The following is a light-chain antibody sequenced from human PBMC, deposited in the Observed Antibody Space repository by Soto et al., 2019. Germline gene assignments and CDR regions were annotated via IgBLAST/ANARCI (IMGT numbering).Light chain of an antibody. CDR3: QSYDSTLSARYV. Sequence: QSVLTQPPSVSGAPGQRVTISCTGSSSNIGANYDVHWYQQRPGTAPKLLIFGNSNRPSGVLDRFSGSKSGTSASLAITGLQAEDEGDYYCQSYDSTLSARYVFGTGTKVTVL. V-gene: IGLV1-40*01. J-gene: IGLJ1*01. CDR1: SSNIGANYD. CDR2: GNS.